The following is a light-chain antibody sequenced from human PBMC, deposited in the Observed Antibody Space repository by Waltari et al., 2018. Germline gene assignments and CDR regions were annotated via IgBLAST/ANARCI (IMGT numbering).Light chain of an antibody. V-gene: IGKV4-1*01. CDR2: WAS. CDR1: QSPLYSANNKDY. CDR3: HQFYSVPLT. J-gene: IGKJ4*01. Sequence: DIVMTQSPDSLAVSLRDRATINCKSSQSPLYSANNKDYLAWYQQRPGQPPKLLLHWASIRASGVPDRFTGSGSGTDFTLTITSLQAEDVAVYYCHQFYSVPLTFGGGTKVELK.